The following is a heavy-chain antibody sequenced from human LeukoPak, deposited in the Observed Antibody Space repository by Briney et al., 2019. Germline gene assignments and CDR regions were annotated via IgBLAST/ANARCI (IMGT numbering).Heavy chain of an antibody. J-gene: IGHJ4*02. CDR3: ARDQGSHLDY. CDR1: GYTFTSYG. V-gene: IGHV1-18*01. Sequence: VKVSCKASGYTFTSYGISWVRQAPGQGLEWMGWISAYNGNTNYAQKLQGRVTMTRDTSISTAYMELSRLRSDDTAVYYCARDQGSHLDYWGQGTLVTVSS. D-gene: IGHD3-10*01. CDR2: ISAYNGNT.